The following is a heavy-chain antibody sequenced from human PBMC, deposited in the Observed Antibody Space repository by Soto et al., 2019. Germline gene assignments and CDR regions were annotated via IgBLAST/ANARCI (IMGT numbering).Heavy chain of an antibody. CDR3: AKDLDISDWYNYFDP. CDR1: GFSFSTTG. D-gene: IGHD6-19*01. J-gene: IGHJ5*02. CDR2: ISHDGGAV. V-gene: IGHV3-30*18. Sequence: QVQLVESGGGVVQPGRSLRLSCAASGFSFSTTGMHWVRQAPGKGLEWVAMISHDGGAVHFADSVKGRFTISRDDSKNALYLQMNSLRPENKDVYYCAKDLDISDWYNYFDPWGHGTLVTVSA.